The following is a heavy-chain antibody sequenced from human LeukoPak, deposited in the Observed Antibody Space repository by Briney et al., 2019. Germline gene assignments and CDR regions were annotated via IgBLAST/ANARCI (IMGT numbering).Heavy chain of an antibody. J-gene: IGHJ4*02. CDR3: ARVPRSGNHFDY. CDR2: ITSSGTSM. Sequence: GGSLRLSCATSGFTFSYYEMNWVRRAPGKGLEWVAYITSSGTSMYYADSVKGRFTISRDDAKNSLYLQMTSLRAEDTAVYYCARVPRSGNHFDYWGQGTLVTVSS. D-gene: IGHD1-26*01. CDR1: GFTFSYYE. V-gene: IGHV3-48*03.